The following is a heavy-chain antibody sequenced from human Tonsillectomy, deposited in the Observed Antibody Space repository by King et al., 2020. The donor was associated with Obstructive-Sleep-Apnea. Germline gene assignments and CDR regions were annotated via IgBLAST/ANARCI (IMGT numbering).Heavy chain of an antibody. V-gene: IGHV3-23*04. J-gene: IGHJ1*01. CDR3: AKDLVAATHYFQH. CDR1: GFTFSSYA. CDR2: ISGSGGST. Sequence: VQLVESGGGLVQPGGSLRLSCAASGFTFSSYAMSWVRQAPGKGLEWVSAISGSGGSTYYAHSVKGRFTISRDNSKNTLYLQMNSLRAEDTDVYYCAKDLVAATHYFQHWGQGTLVTVSS. D-gene: IGHD2-15*01.